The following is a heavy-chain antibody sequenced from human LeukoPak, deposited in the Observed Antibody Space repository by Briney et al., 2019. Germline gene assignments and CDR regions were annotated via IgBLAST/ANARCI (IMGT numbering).Heavy chain of an antibody. CDR2: FYYSGST. Sequence: SETLSLTCTVSGGSFSSSSYYWGWIRQPPGKGLEWIGSFYYSGSTYYNPSLKSRVTISVDTSKNQFSLKLSSVAAADTAIYYCARIDGGHHLSPFDYWGQGTLVTVSS. CDR3: ARIDGGHHLSPFDY. CDR1: GGSFSSSSYY. V-gene: IGHV4-39*01. J-gene: IGHJ4*02. D-gene: IGHD4-23*01.